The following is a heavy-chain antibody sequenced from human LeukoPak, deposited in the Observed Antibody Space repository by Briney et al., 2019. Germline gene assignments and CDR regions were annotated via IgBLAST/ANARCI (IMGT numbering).Heavy chain of an antibody. Sequence: SVKVSCKASGGTFSSYAISWVRQAPGQGLEWMGGIIPIFGTANYAQKFQGRVTITADEYTSTAYMELRSLRSEDTAVYYCARRTITMVRGVIYYYGMDVWGKGTTVTVSS. J-gene: IGHJ6*04. CDR3: ARRTITMVRGVIYYYGMDV. V-gene: IGHV1-69*13. CDR1: GGTFSSYA. CDR2: IIPIFGTA. D-gene: IGHD3-10*01.